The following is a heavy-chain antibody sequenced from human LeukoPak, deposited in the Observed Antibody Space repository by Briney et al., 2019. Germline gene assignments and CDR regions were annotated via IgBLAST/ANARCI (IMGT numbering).Heavy chain of an antibody. CDR1: GYTFTSYG. V-gene: IGHV1-18*01. D-gene: IGHD5-12*01. J-gene: IGHJ4*02. CDR2: INPKRGDT. Sequence: ASVKVSCKASGYTFTSYGISWVRQAPGQGLEWMGWINPKRGDTRYAQNLQGGVTMTTDTSNSTAYMELSDLTSDDTAVYYCARSGGGLGYWGQGTRVTVSS. CDR3: ARSGGGLGY.